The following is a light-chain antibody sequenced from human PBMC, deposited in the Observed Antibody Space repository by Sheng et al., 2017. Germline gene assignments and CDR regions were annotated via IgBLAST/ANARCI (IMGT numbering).Light chain of an antibody. Sequence: EILMTQSPGTLSVSPGHRATLSCRASQTVTNKLAWYQQKPGQPPRLLIYGASTRAVGIPPRFSGSGSGTDFTLTISSLQSEDFAVYYCQQYNNWPRTFGQGTKVEIK. CDR1: QTVTNK. CDR2: GAS. J-gene: IGKJ1*01. V-gene: IGKV3-15*01. CDR3: QQYNNWPRT.